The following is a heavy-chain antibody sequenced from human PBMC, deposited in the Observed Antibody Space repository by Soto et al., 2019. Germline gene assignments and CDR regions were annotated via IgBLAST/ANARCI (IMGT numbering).Heavy chain of an antibody. CDR3: AKSPEWFGELLSAFDI. J-gene: IGHJ3*02. CDR1: GFTFSSYA. Sequence: GGSLRLSCAASGFTFSSYAMSWVRQAPGKGLEWVSAISGSGGSTYYADSVKGRFTISRDNSKNTLYLQMNSLRAEDTAVYYCAKSPEWFGELLSAFDIWGQGTMVTVSS. D-gene: IGHD3-10*01. V-gene: IGHV3-23*01. CDR2: ISGSGGST.